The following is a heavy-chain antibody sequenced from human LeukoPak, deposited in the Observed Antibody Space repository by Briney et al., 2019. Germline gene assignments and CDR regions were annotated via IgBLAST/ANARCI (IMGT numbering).Heavy chain of an antibody. CDR2: ISGSGGST. Sequence: PGGSLRLSCAASGFTFSSYAMSWVRQAPGKGLEWVSAISGSGGSTYYADSVKGRFTISRDNSKNTLYLQMNSLRAEDTAVYYCAKSYRLSYYDFWSGYSMFDYWGQGTLVTVSS. D-gene: IGHD3-3*01. V-gene: IGHV3-23*01. J-gene: IGHJ4*02. CDR1: GFTFSSYA. CDR3: AKSYRLSYYDFWSGYSMFDY.